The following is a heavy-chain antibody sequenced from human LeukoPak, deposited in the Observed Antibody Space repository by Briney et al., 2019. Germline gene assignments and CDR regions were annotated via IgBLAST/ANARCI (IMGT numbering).Heavy chain of an antibody. Sequence: GGSLRLSCAASGFTSSDHHMDWVRQAPGKGLEWIGRSRSKPNSYTTEYAASVKGRFTISRDDSKNSLYLQMTSLRTEDTAVYYCATAGCYWGQRTLVTVSA. CDR2: SRSKPNSYTT. CDR1: GFTSSDHH. V-gene: IGHV3-72*01. D-gene: IGHD2-8*01. CDR3: ATAGCY. J-gene: IGHJ4*02.